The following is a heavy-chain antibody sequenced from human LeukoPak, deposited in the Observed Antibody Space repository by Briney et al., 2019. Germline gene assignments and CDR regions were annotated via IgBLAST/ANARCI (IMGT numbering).Heavy chain of an antibody. D-gene: IGHD3-10*01. V-gene: IGHV3-30*18. CDR2: ISYDGNK. J-gene: IGHJ4*02. CDR3: AKDGVRYYYGSGSYYDY. Sequence: GGSLRLSCAASGFTFRSYGMHWVRQAPGKGLEWVAVISYDGNKYYADSVKGRFTISRDNSKNTLYLQMNSLRAEDTAVYYCAKDGVRYYYGSGSYYDYWGQGTLVTVSS. CDR1: GFTFRSYG.